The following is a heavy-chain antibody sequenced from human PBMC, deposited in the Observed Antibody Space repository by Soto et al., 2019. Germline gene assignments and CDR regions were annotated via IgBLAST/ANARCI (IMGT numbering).Heavy chain of an antibody. Sequence: QVQLVHSGAAVKKPGSSVKVSCKASGGTFSSYTISWVRQAPGQGLEWMGRIIPILGIANYAQKFQRRVMITADKSTSTAYLELSSLRSEYTAVDYCASTLHGDCAFDYWGQGTLVTVAS. CDR3: ASTLHGDCAFDY. CDR1: GGTFSSYT. D-gene: IGHD2-21*02. J-gene: IGHJ4*02. CDR2: IIPILGIA. V-gene: IGHV1-69*02.